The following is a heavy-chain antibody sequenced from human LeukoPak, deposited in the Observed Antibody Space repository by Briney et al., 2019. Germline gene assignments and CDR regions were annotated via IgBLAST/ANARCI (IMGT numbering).Heavy chain of an antibody. D-gene: IGHD2-2*01. CDR2: IYYSGSA. CDR1: GGSISSGGYY. V-gene: IGHV4-31*03. J-gene: IGHJ4*02. CDR3: ARTDCSSTSCPYYFDY. Sequence: SETLSLTCTVSGGSISSGGYYWSWIRQHPGKGLEWIGYIYYSGSAYYNPSLKSRVTISVDTSKNQFSLKLSSVTAADTAVYYCARTDCSSTSCPYYFDYWGQGTLVTVSS.